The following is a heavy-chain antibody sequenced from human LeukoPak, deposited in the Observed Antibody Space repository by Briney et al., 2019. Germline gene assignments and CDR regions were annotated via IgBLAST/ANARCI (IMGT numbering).Heavy chain of an antibody. Sequence: ASVKVSCKASGYTFTSYGISWVRQAPGQGLEWMGWISAYNGNTNYAQKLQGRVTMTTDTSTSTAYMELRSLRSDDTAVYYCARDQVAIFGFPIEGDAFDIWGQGTMVTVSS. CDR3: ARDQVAIFGFPIEGDAFDI. V-gene: IGHV1-18*01. CDR2: ISAYNGNT. CDR1: GYTFTSYG. J-gene: IGHJ3*02. D-gene: IGHD3-3*01.